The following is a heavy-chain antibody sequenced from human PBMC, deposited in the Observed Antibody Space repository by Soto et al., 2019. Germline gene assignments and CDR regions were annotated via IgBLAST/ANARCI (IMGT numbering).Heavy chain of an antibody. CDR2: IGTAGDT. CDR1: GFTFSSYD. J-gene: IGHJ6*02. D-gene: IGHD2-21*02. CDR3: ARDLSVTYYYYGMDV. V-gene: IGHV3-13*01. Sequence: TGGSLRLSCAASGFTFSSYDMHWVRQATGKGLEWVSAIGTAGDTYYPGSVKGRFTISRENAKNSLYLQMNSLRAEDTAVYYCARDLSVTYYYYGMDVWGQGTTVTVSS.